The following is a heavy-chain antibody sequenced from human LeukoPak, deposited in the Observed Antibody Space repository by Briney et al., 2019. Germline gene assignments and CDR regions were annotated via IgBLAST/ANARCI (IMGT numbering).Heavy chain of an antibody. D-gene: IGHD2-2*01. J-gene: IGHJ4*02. CDR2: ITSDGSST. CDR1: GFTFSGYW. CDR3: AREYSTSWALTY. V-gene: IGHV3-74*01. Sequence: GGSLRLSCAASGFTFSGYWMHWVRQAPGKGLEWVSRITSDGSSTRYADSVKGRFTISRDNAKNTLYLQMNSLRAEDTAVYYCAREYSTSWALTYWGQGTLVTVSS.